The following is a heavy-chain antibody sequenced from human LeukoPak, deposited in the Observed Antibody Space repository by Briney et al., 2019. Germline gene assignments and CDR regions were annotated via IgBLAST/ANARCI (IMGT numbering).Heavy chain of an antibody. CDR3: ATDPPQVVPAAIFDY. CDR1: GYTLTELS. D-gene: IGHD2-2*01. V-gene: IGHV1-24*01. CDR2: FDPEDGET. Sequence: ASVKVSCKVSGYTLTELSMHWVRQAPGKGLEWTGGFDPEDGETIYAQKFQGRVTMTEDTSTDTAYMELSSLRSEDTAVYYCATDPPQVVPAAIFDYWGQGTLVTVSS. J-gene: IGHJ4*02.